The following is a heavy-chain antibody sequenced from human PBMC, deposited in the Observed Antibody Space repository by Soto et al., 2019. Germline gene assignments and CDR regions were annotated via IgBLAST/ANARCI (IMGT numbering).Heavy chain of an antibody. Sequence: QVQLVESGGGVVQPGRSLRLSCAASGFTFSSYGMHWVRQAPGKGLEWVAVISYDGSNKYYADSVKGRFTISRDNSKNTLYLQMNSLRAEDTAVYYCAKDPASPELIVSPPQHWGQGTLVTVSS. V-gene: IGHV3-30*18. CDR3: AKDPASPELIVSPPQH. CDR1: GFTFSSYG. J-gene: IGHJ1*01. D-gene: IGHD2-2*01. CDR2: ISYDGSNK.